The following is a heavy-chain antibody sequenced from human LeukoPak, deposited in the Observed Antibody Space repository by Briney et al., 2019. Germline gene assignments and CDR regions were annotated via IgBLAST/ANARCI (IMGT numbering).Heavy chain of an antibody. Sequence: GGSLRLTCAASGFTFSRYWMTWVCQTPGQGLEWGANVKQDETEKYYWDSVSGRFTISRDNATNSLYLQMDSLRAEDTGFYYCTRDTGGSGSYPDYWGQGTLVTVSS. CDR3: TRDTGGSGSYPDY. V-gene: IGHV3-7*01. CDR2: VKQDETEK. J-gene: IGHJ4*02. CDR1: GFTFSRYW. D-gene: IGHD1-26*01.